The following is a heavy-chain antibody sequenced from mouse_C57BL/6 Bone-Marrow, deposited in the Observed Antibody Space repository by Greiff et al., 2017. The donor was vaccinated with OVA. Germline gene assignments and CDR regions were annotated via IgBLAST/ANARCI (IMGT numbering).Heavy chain of an antibody. CDR3: ARRYDRPYYAMDY. CDR1: GFTFSSYT. J-gene: IGHJ4*01. CDR2: ISGGGGNT. V-gene: IGHV5-9*01. D-gene: IGHD2-3*01. Sequence: EVKLVESGGGLVKPGGSLKLSCAASGFTFSSYTMSWVRQTPEKRLEWVATISGGGGNTYYPDSVKGRFTISRDNAKHTLYLQMSSLRSEDTALYYCARRYDRPYYAMDYWGQGTSVTVSS.